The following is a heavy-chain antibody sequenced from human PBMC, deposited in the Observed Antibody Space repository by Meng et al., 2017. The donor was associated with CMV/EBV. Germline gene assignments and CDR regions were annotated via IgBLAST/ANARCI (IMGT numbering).Heavy chain of an antibody. CDR3: ARNWRDGHTLDPFNI. J-gene: IGHJ3*02. Sequence: ASVKVSCKASGYSFSDYYMHWVRQAPGQGLEWMGWINPNSGGTNYAQKFQGRVTMTRDTSISTAYMELSRLSSDDTAVYYCARNWRDGHTLDPFNIWGQGTMVIVSS. V-gene: IGHV1-2*02. CDR2: INPNSGGT. D-gene: IGHD5-24*01. CDR1: GYSFSDYY.